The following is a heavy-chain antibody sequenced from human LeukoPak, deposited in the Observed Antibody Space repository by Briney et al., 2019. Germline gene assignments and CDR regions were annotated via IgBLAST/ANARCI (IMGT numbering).Heavy chain of an antibody. V-gene: IGHV3-23*03. J-gene: IGHJ4*02. CDR1: GFSFSSYE. CDR2: IYTDTTTS. Sequence: GGSLRLSCAASGFSFSSYEMTWGRQAPGKGVEWVSVIYTDTTTSYYGDSVKGRFTITRNNYKNTLYLKMNSLRAEDTAIYYCARDSDGFFDYWGQGTLVTVSS. D-gene: IGHD3-3*01. CDR3: ARDSDGFFDY.